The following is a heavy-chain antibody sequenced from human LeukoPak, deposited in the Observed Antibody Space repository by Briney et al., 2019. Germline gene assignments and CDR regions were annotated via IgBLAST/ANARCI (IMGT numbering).Heavy chain of an antibody. J-gene: IGHJ4*02. V-gene: IGHV4-59*08. Sequence: SETLSLTCTVSGGSISSYYWSRIRQPPGRGLEWFGYISYTGSTNYNPSLKSRVTISVDTSKNQLSLKLSTVTAADTAVYYCARHGGTWTFDYWGQGALVTVSS. CDR1: GGSISSYY. D-gene: IGHD3-16*01. CDR3: ARHGGTWTFDY. CDR2: ISYTGST.